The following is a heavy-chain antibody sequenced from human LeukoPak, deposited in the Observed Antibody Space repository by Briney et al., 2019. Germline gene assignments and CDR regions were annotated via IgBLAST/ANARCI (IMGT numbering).Heavy chain of an antibody. Sequence: GGSLRLSCAASGFTFSSYGMHWVRQAPGKGLEWVAIISYDGRNKYYVGSVKGRFTISRDNSKNTLYLQMNSLGDEDTAVYYCARGGYYDTSGYYIFNNWGQGILVTVSS. J-gene: IGHJ4*02. CDR2: ISYDGRNK. D-gene: IGHD3-22*01. CDR1: GFTFSSYG. CDR3: ARGGYYDTSGYYIFNN. V-gene: IGHV3-30*03.